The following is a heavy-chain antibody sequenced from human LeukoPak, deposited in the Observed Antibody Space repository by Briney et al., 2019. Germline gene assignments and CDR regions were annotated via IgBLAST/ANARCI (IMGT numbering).Heavy chain of an antibody. CDR3: AREGCATPCLGFDL. J-gene: IGHJ2*01. CDR2: ISSSSSYI. CDR1: GFTFSSYS. D-gene: IGHD2-15*01. V-gene: IGHV3-21*01. Sequence: PGGSLRLSCAASGFTFSSYSMNWVRQAPGKGLEWVSSISSSSSYIYYADSVKGRFTISRDNAKNSLYLQMNSLRAEDTAVYYCAREGCATPCLGFDLWGRGTLVTVSS.